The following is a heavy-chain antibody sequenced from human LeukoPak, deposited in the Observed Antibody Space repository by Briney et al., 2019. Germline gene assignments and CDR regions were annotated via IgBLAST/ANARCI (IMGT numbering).Heavy chain of an antibody. CDR2: INWNGGST. CDR1: GFTFDDYG. J-gene: IGHJ3*02. D-gene: IGHD6-25*01. Sequence: PGGSLRLSCAASGFTFDDYGMSWVRQAPGKGLEWVSGINWNGGSTGYADSVKGRFTISRDNAKNSLYLQMNSLRAEDTALYYCARLEQRLGHDAFDIWGQGTMVTVSS. V-gene: IGHV3-20*04. CDR3: ARLEQRLGHDAFDI.